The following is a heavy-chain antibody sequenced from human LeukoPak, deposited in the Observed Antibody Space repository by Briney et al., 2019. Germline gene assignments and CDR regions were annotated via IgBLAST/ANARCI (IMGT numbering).Heavy chain of an antibody. Sequence: PSETLSLTCTVSGGSISSGDYYWSWIRQPPGKSLEWIGYVYYSGSTYYNPSLKSRVTISVDTSKNQFSLKLSSVTAADTAVYYCARGTMVRGVSADYWGQGTLVTVSS. V-gene: IGHV4-30-4*01. CDR1: GGSISSGDYY. CDR2: VYYSGST. D-gene: IGHD3-10*01. J-gene: IGHJ4*02. CDR3: ARGTMVRGVSADY.